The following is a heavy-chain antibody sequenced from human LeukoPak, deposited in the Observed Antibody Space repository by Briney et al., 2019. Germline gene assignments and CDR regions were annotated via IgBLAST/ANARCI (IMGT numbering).Heavy chain of an antibody. CDR1: GGSISSYY. V-gene: IGHV4-59*12. CDR2: IYYSGST. CDR3: ASTREDYYDSSGYYYPPDY. D-gene: IGHD3-22*01. Sequence: SETLSLTCTVSGGSISSYYWSWIRQPPGKGLEWIGYIYYSGSTNYNPSLKSRVTISVDTSKIQFSLKLSSVTAADTAVYYCASTREDYYDSSGYYYPPDYWGQGTLVTVSS. J-gene: IGHJ4*02.